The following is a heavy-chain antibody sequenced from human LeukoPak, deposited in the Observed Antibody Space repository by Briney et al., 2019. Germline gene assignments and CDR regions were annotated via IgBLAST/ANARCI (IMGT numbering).Heavy chain of an antibody. CDR2: IYYSGST. CDR1: GGSISSSSYY. CDR3: ARDPRGDIAVVPAANWFDP. D-gene: IGHD2-2*01. V-gene: IGHV4-39*07. Sequence: SETLSLTCTVSGGSISSSSYYWGWIRQPPGKGLEWIGSIYYSGSTYYNPSLKSRVTISVDTSKNQFSLKLSSVTAADTAVYYCARDPRGDIAVVPAANWFDPWGQGTLVTLSS. J-gene: IGHJ5*02.